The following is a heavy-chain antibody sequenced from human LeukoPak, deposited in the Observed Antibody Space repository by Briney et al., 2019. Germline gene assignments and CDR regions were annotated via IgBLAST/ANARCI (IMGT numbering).Heavy chain of an antibody. CDR2: IYYSGST. V-gene: IGHV4-39*07. D-gene: IGHD1-26*01. CDR1: GDSIKSSYY. J-gene: IGHJ4*02. Sequence: SETLSLTCTVSGDSIKSSYYWGWIRQPPGKGLEWIGSIYYSGSTYYNPSLKSRVTISVDTSKNQFSLKLSSVTAADTAVYYCARFNIVGATGGDYWGQGTLVTVSS. CDR3: ARFNIVGATGGDY.